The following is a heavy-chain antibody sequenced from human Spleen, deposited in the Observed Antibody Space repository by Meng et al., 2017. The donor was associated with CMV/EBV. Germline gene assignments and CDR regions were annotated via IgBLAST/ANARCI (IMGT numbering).Heavy chain of an antibody. CDR3: ARDAGTYYYDSSGTYWSFFYGMDV. D-gene: IGHD3-22*01. CDR1: GFSFGDYA. Sequence: GESLKISCAASGFSFGDYAMCWVRQAPGKGLEWVAFIRSNGGDKFYGDSVKGRFTISRDNSKNTLYLQMNSLRAEDTAVYYCARDAGTYYYDSSGTYWSFFYGMDVWGQGATVTVSS. J-gene: IGHJ6*02. V-gene: IGHV3-30*02. CDR2: IRSNGGDK.